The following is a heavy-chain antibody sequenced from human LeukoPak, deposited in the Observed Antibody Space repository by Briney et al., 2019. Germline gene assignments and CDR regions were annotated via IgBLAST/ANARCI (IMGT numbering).Heavy chain of an antibody. CDR2: IYPGDSDT. D-gene: IGHD6-13*01. J-gene: IGHJ5*02. V-gene: IGHV5-51*01. Sequence: GESLKISCKGSGYSFTSYWIGWVRQMPGKGLEWMGIIYPGDSDTRYSPSFQGQVTISADKSISTAYLQWSSLKASDTAMYYCARGASDLSSSWYGVAGWFDPWGQGTLVTVSS. CDR1: GYSFTSYW. CDR3: ARGASDLSSSWYGVAGWFDP.